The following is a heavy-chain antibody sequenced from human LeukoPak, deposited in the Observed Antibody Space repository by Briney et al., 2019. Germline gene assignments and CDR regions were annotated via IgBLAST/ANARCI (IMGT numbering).Heavy chain of an antibody. V-gene: IGHV3-74*03. D-gene: IGHD3-10*01. CDR3: ARDFTFYGSGPHFDY. Sequence: GGSLRLSCAASGFTLSSNWMHWVRQVPGKGLLWVSRINSDGSTTTYADSVKGRFTISRDNAKNTLYLQMNSLRAEDTAVNYCARDFTFYGSGPHFDYWGLGTLVTVSS. CDR2: INSDGSTT. J-gene: IGHJ4*02. CDR1: GFTLSSNW.